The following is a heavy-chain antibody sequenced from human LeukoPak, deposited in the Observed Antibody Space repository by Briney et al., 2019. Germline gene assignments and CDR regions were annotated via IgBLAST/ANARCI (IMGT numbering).Heavy chain of an antibody. D-gene: IGHD3-10*01. V-gene: IGHV1-2*02. Sequence: SVKVSCLFSGNTFTDAYIHGVRQAPGQGLEWMGWINPNSGGTKYAQKFQDRVTMTRDTSISTTCMDLSSLRSDDTAVYFCAAAAGSGSLIAF. J-gene: IGHJ3*01. CDR3: AAAAGSGSLIAF. CDR2: INPNSGGT. CDR1: GNTFTDAY.